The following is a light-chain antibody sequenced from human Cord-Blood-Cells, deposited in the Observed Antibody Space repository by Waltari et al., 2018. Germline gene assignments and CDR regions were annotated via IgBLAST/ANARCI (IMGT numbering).Light chain of an antibody. CDR3: SSYAGSNNLV. J-gene: IGLJ2*01. CDR2: EVS. V-gene: IGLV2-8*01. Sequence: QSALTQPPSAAGSPGQSVPISCTGTSRAVGGYNSVSWYQQHPGKAPKRRIYEVSKRPSGVPDRFSGSKSGNTASLTVSGLQAEDEADYYCSSYAGSNNLVFGGGTKLTVL. CDR1: SRAVGGYNS.